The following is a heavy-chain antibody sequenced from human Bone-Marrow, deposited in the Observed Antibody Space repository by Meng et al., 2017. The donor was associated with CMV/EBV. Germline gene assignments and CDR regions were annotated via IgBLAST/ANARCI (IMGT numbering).Heavy chain of an antibody. D-gene: IGHD3-22*01. CDR3: AKVANYYDSSGYDAFDI. V-gene: IGHV3-23*01. J-gene: IGHJ3*02. Sequence: GGSLRLSCAASGFTFSSYAMSWVRQAPGKGLEWVSAISGSGGSTYYADSVKGRFTISRDNSKNTLYLQMNSLRAEDTAVYYCAKVANYYDSSGYDAFDIWGQGTKVTVS. CDR2: ISGSGGST. CDR1: GFTFSSYA.